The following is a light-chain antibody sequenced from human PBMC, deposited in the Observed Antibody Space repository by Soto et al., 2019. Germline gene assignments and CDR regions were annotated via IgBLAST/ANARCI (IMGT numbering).Light chain of an antibody. CDR3: QQYNNWPPIT. CDR2: DAS. CDR1: QGIGDT. J-gene: IGKJ5*01. V-gene: IGKV3-15*01. Sequence: EIIMTQSPATLSVSPGEGVTLSCRASQGIGDTLAWYQHKPGQTPRLLIYDASTRATGIPARFSGSGSGTEFTLTISSLQSEDFAVYFCQQYNNWPPITFGQGTRLEIK.